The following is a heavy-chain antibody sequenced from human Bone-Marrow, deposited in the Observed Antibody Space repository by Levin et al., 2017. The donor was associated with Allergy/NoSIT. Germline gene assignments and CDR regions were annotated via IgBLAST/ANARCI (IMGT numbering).Heavy chain of an antibody. Sequence: GESLKISCKASGYTFASHGFSWVRQAPGQGLEWVGWISAYDGDTSYAQRLQGRVTMTTDTSTNTAYMELRGLSSDDTAVYYCARDTIAAGGLFDYWGQGSLVTVSS. CDR2: ISAYDGDT. J-gene: IGHJ4*02. V-gene: IGHV1-18*01. D-gene: IGHD6-13*01. CDR3: ARDTIAAGGLFDY. CDR1: GYTFASHG.